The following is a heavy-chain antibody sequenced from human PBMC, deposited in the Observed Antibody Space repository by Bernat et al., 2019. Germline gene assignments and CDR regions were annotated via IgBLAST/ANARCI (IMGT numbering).Heavy chain of an antibody. Sequence: EVQLVESGGGLVQPGGSLRLSCAASGFTFSSYAMSWVRQAPGKGLEWVSAISGSGGSTYYADSVKGRFTISRDNSKNTLYLQMNSLRAEDTAVYYCAKDLLFGKLAVADRGYWGQGTLVTVSS. CDR3: AKDLLFGKLAVADRGY. V-gene: IGHV3-23*04. CDR2: ISGSGGST. CDR1: GFTFSSYA. J-gene: IGHJ4*02. D-gene: IGHD6-19*01.